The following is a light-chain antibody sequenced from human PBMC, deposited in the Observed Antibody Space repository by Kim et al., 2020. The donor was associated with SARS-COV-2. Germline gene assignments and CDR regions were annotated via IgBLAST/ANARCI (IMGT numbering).Light chain of an antibody. CDR3: QQYGTSMPYT. J-gene: IGKJ2*01. CDR1: QGFVSPAS. V-gene: IGKV3-20*01. Sequence: IVLTQSPGTLSLSPGERATLSCRASQGFVSPASLAWYQQIPGQAPRLLIYGTSTRASGIPDRFSGSGSGTDFTLTISELEPEDFGIYWCQQYGTSMPYTFGQGTKLEIK. CDR2: GTS.